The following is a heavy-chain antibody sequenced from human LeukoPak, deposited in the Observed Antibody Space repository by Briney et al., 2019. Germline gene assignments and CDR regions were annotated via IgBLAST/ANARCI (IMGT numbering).Heavy chain of an antibody. Sequence: PSETLSLTCAVYGGSFSGYYWSWIRQPPGKGLEWIGEINHSGSTNYNPSLKSRVTISVDTSKNQFSLKLSSVTAEDTAVYYCARDYYGSGSSDDYWGQGTLVTVSS. CDR2: INHSGST. D-gene: IGHD3-10*01. J-gene: IGHJ4*02. CDR1: GGSFSGYY. CDR3: ARDYYGSGSSDDY. V-gene: IGHV4-34*01.